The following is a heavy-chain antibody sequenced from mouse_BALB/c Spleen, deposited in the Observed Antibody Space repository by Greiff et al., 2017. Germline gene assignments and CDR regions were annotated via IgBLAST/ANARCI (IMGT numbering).Heavy chain of an antibody. V-gene: IGHV1-37*01. CDR2: INPYNGDT. Sequence: EVKLQESGPELVKPGASVKISCKASGYSFTGYFMNWVKQSHGKSLEWIGRINPYNGDTFYNQKFKGKATLTVDKSSSTAHMELLSLTSEDSAVYYCARKDYGSSYGFAYWGQGTLVTVSA. D-gene: IGHD1-1*01. CDR1: GYSFTGYF. CDR3: ARKDYGSSYGFAY. J-gene: IGHJ3*01.